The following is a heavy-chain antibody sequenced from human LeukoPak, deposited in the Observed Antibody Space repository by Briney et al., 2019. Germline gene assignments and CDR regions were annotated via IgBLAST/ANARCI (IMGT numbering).Heavy chain of an antibody. Sequence: GGSLRLSCAASGFTVSSNYMSWVRQAPGKGLEGVSAIYSGGSTYYADSVKGRFTISRDNSKNTLYLQMNSLRAEDTAVYYCARGWGFLWFGEYPTETDYWGQGILVTVSS. J-gene: IGHJ4*02. CDR1: GFTVSSNY. CDR2: IYSGGST. CDR3: ARGWGFLWFGEYPTETDY. D-gene: IGHD3-10*01. V-gene: IGHV3-66*01.